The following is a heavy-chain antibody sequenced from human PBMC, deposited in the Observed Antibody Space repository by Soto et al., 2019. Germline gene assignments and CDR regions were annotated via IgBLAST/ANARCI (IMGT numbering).Heavy chain of an antibody. Sequence: SETLSLTCTVSGGAISSSSYYWGWIRQPPGKGLEWIGSIYYSGSTYYNPSLKSRVTISVDTSKNQFSLKLSSVTAADTAVYYCARHLGRIQLWLRVYYFDYWGQGTLVTVSS. D-gene: IGHD5-18*01. CDR3: ARHLGRIQLWLRVYYFDY. V-gene: IGHV4-39*01. J-gene: IGHJ4*02. CDR2: IYYSGST. CDR1: GGAISSSSYY.